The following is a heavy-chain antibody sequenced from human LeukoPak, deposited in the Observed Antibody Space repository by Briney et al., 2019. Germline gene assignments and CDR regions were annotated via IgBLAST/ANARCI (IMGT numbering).Heavy chain of an antibody. CDR2: IKQDVTEK. V-gene: IGHV3-7*01. CDR3: AREGRKSRGVDIVRKKETGYYYYMDV. Sequence: ETLSLTCTVSGGSISSSSYYWGWIRQPPGKGLEWVAYIKQDVTEKYYVDSVKGRFSISRDNAKNSLYLQMNSLRAEDTAVYYCAREGRKSRGVDIVRKKETGYYYYMDVWGKGTTVTVSS. CDR1: GGSISSSSYY. J-gene: IGHJ6*03. D-gene: IGHD2-15*01.